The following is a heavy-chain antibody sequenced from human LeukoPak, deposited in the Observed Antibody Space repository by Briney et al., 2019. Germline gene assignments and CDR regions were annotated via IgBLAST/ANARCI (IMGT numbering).Heavy chain of an antibody. CDR3: ARSSYDSSGYYGDQFDC. V-gene: IGHV4-4*07. CDR1: GGSISSYY. J-gene: IGHJ4*02. D-gene: IGHD3-22*01. CDR2: IYTSGST. Sequence: PSETLSLTCTVSGGSISSYYWSWIRQPAGKGLEWIGRIYTSGSTNYNPSLKSRVTMSVDTSKNQFSLKLSSVTAADTAVYYCARSSYDSSGYYGDQFDCWGQGTLVTVSS.